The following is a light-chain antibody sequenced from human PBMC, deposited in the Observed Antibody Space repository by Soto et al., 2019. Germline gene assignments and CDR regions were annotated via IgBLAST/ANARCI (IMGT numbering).Light chain of an antibody. CDR3: HQYNNWPPTT. V-gene: IGKV3-15*01. CDR2: GAS. Sequence: EIVMTQSPATLSVSPGERATLSCRARQSVSSNLAWYQQKPGQAPRLLIYGASTRATGIPARFSGSGSGTEFTLTISSLQSEDFAVYYCHQYNNWPPTTFGQGTKLEIK. J-gene: IGKJ2*01. CDR1: QSVSSN.